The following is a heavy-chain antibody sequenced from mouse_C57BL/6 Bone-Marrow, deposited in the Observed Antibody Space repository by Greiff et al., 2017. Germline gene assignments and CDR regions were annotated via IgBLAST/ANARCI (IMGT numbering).Heavy chain of an antibody. CDR2: INYDGSST. CDR3: ARGNYGDV. D-gene: IGHD1-1*01. CDR1: GFTFSDYY. Sequence: EVQVVESEGGLVQPGSSMKLSCTASGFTFSDYYMAWVRQVPEKGLEWVANINYDGSSTYYLDSLKSRFIISRDNAKNILYLQMSSLKSEDTATYYCARGNYGDVWGTGTTVTVSS. J-gene: IGHJ1*03. V-gene: IGHV5-16*01.